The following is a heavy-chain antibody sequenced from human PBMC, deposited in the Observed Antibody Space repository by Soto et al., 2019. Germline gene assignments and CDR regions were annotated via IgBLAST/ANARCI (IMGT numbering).Heavy chain of an antibody. Sequence: EVQLVESGGGLVQPGGSLRLSCAASGFTFSSYSMNWVRQAPGKGLEWVSYISSSSSTIYYADSVKGRFTISKDNAKNSQYLPMNSLRDEDTAVYYCARDSLWVFRDYWGQGTLVTLSS. J-gene: IGHJ4*02. CDR1: GFTFSSYS. V-gene: IGHV3-48*02. CDR2: ISSSSSTI. D-gene: IGHD2-8*01. CDR3: ARDSLWVFRDY.